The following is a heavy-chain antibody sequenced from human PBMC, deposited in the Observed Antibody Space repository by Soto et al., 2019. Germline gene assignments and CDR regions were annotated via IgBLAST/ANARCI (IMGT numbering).Heavy chain of an antibody. CDR3: VRKEGDY. CDR2: INPNSGGT. J-gene: IGHJ4*02. V-gene: IGHV1-2*02. CDR1: GYTFTGSN. Sequence: QVQLVQSGAEVKKPGASVKVSCKASGYTFTGSNMHWVRQAPGQGPEWMGWINPNSGGTNYAQRFQGRVTMTRDTSISTGYLELSSLRSDDTGVYYCVRKEGDYWGQGTLVTVSS.